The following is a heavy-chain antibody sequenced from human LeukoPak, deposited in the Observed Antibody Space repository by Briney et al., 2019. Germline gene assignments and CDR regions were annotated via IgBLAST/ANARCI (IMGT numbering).Heavy chain of an antibody. V-gene: IGHV1-18*01. CDR3: ARDRYYDSSGYYTYYFDY. J-gene: IGHJ4*02. CDR2: ISAYNGNT. Sequence: ASVKVSCKASGYTFTSYGISWVRQAPGQGLEWMGWISAYNGNTNYAQKLQGRVTMTTDTSTSTAYMELRSLRSDDTAVYYCARDRYYDSSGYYTYYFDYWGQGTLVTVSS. CDR1: GYTFTSYG. D-gene: IGHD3-22*01.